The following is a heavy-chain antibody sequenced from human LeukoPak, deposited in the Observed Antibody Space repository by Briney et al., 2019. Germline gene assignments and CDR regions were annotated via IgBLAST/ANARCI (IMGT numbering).Heavy chain of an antibody. CDR3: ARVESSTDDAFDI. V-gene: IGHV4-59*01. CDR2: IYYSGST. CDR1: GGSISSYY. Sequence: PSETLSLTCTVSGGSISSYYWSWIRQPPGKGLEWIGYIYYSGSTNYNPSLKSRVTISVDTSKNQFSLKLSSVTAADTAVYYCARVESSTDDAFDIWGQGTMVTVSS. J-gene: IGHJ3*02. D-gene: IGHD2-15*01.